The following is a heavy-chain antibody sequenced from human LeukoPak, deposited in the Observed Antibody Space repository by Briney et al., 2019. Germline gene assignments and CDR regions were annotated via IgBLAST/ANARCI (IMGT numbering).Heavy chain of an antibody. D-gene: IGHD1-26*01. V-gene: IGHV1-18*01. J-gene: IGHJ5*02. Sequence: ASVKVSCKASGYTFISYGISWVRQAPGQGLEWMGWISVNNGNTNYAQKFQGRVTMTRDMSTSTVYMELSSLRSEDTAVYYCARDNSGSDRFGPWGQGTLVTVSS. CDR1: GYTFISYG. CDR3: ARDNSGSDRFGP. CDR2: ISVNNGNT.